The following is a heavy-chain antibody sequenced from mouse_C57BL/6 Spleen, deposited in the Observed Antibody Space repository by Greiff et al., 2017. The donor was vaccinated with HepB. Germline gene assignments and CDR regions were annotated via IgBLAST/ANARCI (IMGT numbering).Heavy chain of an antibody. Sequence: QVQLQQPGAELVMPGASVKLSCKASGYTFTSYWMHWVKQRPGQGLEWIGEIDPSDSYTNYNQKFKGKSTLTVDKSSSTAYMQLSSLTSEDSAVYYCARLDCSSYQYYFDDWGQGTTLTVAS. D-gene: IGHD1-1*01. V-gene: IGHV1-69*01. CDR1: GYTFTSYW. CDR2: IDPSDSYT. CDR3: ARLDCSSYQYYFDD. J-gene: IGHJ2*01.